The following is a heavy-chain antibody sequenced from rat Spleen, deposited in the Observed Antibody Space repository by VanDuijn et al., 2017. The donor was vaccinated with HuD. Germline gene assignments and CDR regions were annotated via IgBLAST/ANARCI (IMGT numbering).Heavy chain of an antibody. Sequence: EVQLVESGGGLVQPGRSLKLSCAASGFTFSNSDIAWVGQAPTKGLEWVPTPNPVSDATYYRDSVNGRFTISRDHARSTLYLQMARLRSEDTATYYCARGGFFRFWGQGVMVTVSS. D-gene: IGHD1-6*01. CDR3: ARGGFFRF. CDR2: PNPVSDAT. J-gene: IGHJ2*01. V-gene: IGHV5-29*01. CDR1: GFTFSNSD.